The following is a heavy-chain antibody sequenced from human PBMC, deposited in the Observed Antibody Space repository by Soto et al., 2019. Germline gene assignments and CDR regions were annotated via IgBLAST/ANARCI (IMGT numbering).Heavy chain of an antibody. V-gene: IGHV3-64D*06. CDR2: ISSNEGRT. Sequence: GGSLRLSCSVSGFTFSSYAMHWVRQAPGKGLEYVSAISSNEGRTYYADSVKGRFTVSRDNSKNTLYLQMSSVRAEDTAVYYCVKDLEPSPYGMDVWGQGTTVTVSS. D-gene: IGHD1-1*01. CDR1: GFTFSSYA. CDR3: VKDLEPSPYGMDV. J-gene: IGHJ6*02.